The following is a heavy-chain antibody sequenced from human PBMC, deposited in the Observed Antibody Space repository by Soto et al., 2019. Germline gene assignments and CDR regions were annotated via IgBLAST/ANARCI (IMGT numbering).Heavy chain of an antibody. V-gene: IGHV5-51*01. J-gene: IGHJ1*01. CDR2: IKPGDSDT. CDR3: AQQHDTAPGLPFCLYS. Sequence: GESLKISCKGSGYNFRTYWIGWVRQLPGKGLEWMGIIKPGDSDTRYSPSFQGQVTISADNSITTVYLQWSSLRASDTAMYFCAQQHDTAPGLPFCLYSWCQGT. CDR1: GYNFRTYW. D-gene: IGHD5-18*01.